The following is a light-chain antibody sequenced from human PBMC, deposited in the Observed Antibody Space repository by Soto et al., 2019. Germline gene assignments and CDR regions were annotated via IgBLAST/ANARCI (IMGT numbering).Light chain of an antibody. Sequence: DIQLTQSPSFLSASVGDRVTITCRASQGISSYLAWSPQTPGNAPKLLIYASSILQSGVSERLSGSRSGTEFTLTISSLQPEDFATYYCKQRNTFPVTFGEGTRL. CDR1: QGISSY. CDR2: ASS. CDR3: KQRNTFPVT. J-gene: IGKJ5*01. V-gene: IGKV1-9*01.